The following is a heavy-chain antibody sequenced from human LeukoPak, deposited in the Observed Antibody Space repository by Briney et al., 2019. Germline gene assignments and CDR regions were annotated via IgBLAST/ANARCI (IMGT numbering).Heavy chain of an antibody. CDR3: ARGSYGSGNYYIGDAFDL. Sequence: PGGSLRLSCAASGFTFSSYAMSWVRQAPGKGLEWVSAISGSGGSTYYADSVRGRFTISRDSSKNTLYLQMNSLRDEDTAVYYCARGSYGSGNYYIGDAFDLWGQGTMVTVSS. J-gene: IGHJ3*01. D-gene: IGHD3-10*01. CDR2: ISGSGGST. CDR1: GFTFSSYA. V-gene: IGHV3-23*01.